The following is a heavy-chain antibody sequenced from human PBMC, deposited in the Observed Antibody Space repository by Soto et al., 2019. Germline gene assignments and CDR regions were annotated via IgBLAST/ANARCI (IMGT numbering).Heavy chain of an antibody. D-gene: IGHD2-2*01. V-gene: IGHV3-30-3*01. J-gene: IGHJ5*02. CDR1: GFTFSSYA. CDR3: ARDALSVPAATPVWFDP. CDR2: ISYDGSNK. Sequence: PGGSLRLSCAASGFTFSSYAMHWVRQAPGKGLEWVAVISYDGSNKYYADSVKGRFTIPRDNSKNTLYLQMNSLRAEDTAVYYCARDALSVPAATPVWFDPWGQGTLVTVSS.